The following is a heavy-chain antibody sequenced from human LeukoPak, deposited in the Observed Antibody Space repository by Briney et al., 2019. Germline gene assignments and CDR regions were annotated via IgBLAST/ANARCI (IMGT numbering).Heavy chain of an antibody. V-gene: IGHV4-39*07. CDR1: GVSISSINSY. J-gene: IGHJ4*02. D-gene: IGHD6-13*01. CDR3: ARVGQQLVRNYFDY. CDR2: INHSGST. Sequence: SETLSLTCTVSGVSISSINSYWGWIRHPPGKGLEWIGEINHSGSTNYHPSLKSRVTISVDTSKNQFSLKLSSVTAADTAVYYCARVGQQLVRNYFDYWGQGTLVTVSS.